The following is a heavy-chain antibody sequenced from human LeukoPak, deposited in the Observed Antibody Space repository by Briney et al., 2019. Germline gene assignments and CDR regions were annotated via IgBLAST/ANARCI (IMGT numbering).Heavy chain of an antibody. CDR1: GYTFGDYG. Sequence: GGSLRLSCAASGYTFGDYGMSWVRQVPGKGLEWVSGTNRRGDITGYADFVKGRFTISRDNAKNSLYLQMNSLRAEDMALYYCAKDKVPAAGPGVHAFDIWGQGTMVTVSS. CDR2: TNRRGDIT. CDR3: AKDKVPAAGPGVHAFDI. J-gene: IGHJ3*02. D-gene: IGHD6-25*01. V-gene: IGHV3-20*04.